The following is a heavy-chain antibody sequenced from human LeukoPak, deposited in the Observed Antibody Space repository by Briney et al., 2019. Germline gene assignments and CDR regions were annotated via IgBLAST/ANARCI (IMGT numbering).Heavy chain of an antibody. CDR1: GDSISSSGNY. J-gene: IGHJ3*02. CDR3: ARDLAWDAFDI. Sequence: SETLSLTCTVSGDSISSSGNYWGWIRQPPGKGLEWIGNIYYSGSTYYNPSLKSRVTISGDTSKNQFSLKLTSVTAADTAIYYCARDLAWDAFDIWGQGTMVTVSS. V-gene: IGHV4-39*02. CDR2: IYYSGST.